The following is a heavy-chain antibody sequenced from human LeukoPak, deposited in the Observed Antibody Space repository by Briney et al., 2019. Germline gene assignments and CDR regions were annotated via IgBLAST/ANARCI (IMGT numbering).Heavy chain of an antibody. V-gene: IGHV2-70*20. D-gene: IGHD4-17*01. CDR2: IDWDDDK. J-gene: IGHJ4*02. CDR1: GLTFSSYW. Sequence: LRLSCAASGLTFSSYWMSWVRQPPGKALEWLALIDWDDDKYYNTSLKTRLTISKDTSKNQVVLTMTNMDPVDTATYFCARYLYGDSASYFDYWGQGSLVIVSS. CDR3: ARYLYGDSASYFDY.